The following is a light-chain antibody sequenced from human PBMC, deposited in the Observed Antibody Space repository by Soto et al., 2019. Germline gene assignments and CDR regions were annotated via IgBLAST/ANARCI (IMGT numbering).Light chain of an antibody. CDR2: DSS. Sequence: EIVLTQSPATLSLSPGERATLSCRSSQSVSSYLDWYQQKPGQAPRLLIXDSSNRDTGIPARFSGSGSGTDFTLTISSLEPEDFAVYYCQQRSNWPALTFGGGTKADIK. CDR1: QSVSSY. J-gene: IGKJ4*01. V-gene: IGKV3-11*01. CDR3: QQRSNWPALT.